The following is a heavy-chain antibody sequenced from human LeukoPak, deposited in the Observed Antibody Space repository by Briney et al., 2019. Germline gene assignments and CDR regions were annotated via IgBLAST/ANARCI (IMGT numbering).Heavy chain of an antibody. CDR3: ARARVGFADLFGRRHFDQ. J-gene: IGHJ4*02. V-gene: IGHV3-7*04. D-gene: IGHD3-10*01. CDR2: INQDESEK. CDR1: GFTFRTYW. Sequence: GRSLRLSCAASGFTFRTYWMSWVRQAPGKGLEWVANINQDESEKYYVESVKGRFTISRDNAKNSLSLQMNSLRAEDTAVYYCARARVGFADLFGRRHFDQWGQGTLVTVSS.